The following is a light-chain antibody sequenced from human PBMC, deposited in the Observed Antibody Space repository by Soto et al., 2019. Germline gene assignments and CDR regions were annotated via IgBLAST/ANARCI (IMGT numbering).Light chain of an antibody. Sequence: QSALAQPASVSGSPGQSITISCTGTSSDVGGYNYVAWYQQHPGKAPKLIIYEVTNRPSGVSYRFSASKSGNTASLTISGLQSEDVADYYCISYTGKSASYVFGTGTKLTVL. CDR3: ISYTGKSASYV. CDR1: SSDVGGYNY. CDR2: EVT. V-gene: IGLV2-14*01. J-gene: IGLJ1*01.